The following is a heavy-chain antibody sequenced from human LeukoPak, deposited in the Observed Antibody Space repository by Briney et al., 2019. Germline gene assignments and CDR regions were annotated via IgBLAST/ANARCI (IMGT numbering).Heavy chain of an antibody. J-gene: IGHJ3*02. CDR3: ARPQPRPLGAFDI. V-gene: IGHV3-66*02. CDR2: IYSGGST. Sequence: GGSLRLSCAASGFTVSSNYMSWVRQAPGKGLEWVSVIYSGGSTYYADSVKGRFAISRDNSKNTLYLQMNSLRAEDTDVYYCARPQPRPLGAFDIWGQGTMVTVSS. D-gene: IGHD2-2*01. CDR1: GFTVSSNY.